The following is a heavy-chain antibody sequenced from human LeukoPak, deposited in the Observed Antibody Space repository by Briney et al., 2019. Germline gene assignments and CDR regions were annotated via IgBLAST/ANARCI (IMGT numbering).Heavy chain of an antibody. CDR3: ARKRSPGAFDI. CDR2: ISGSGGST. Sequence: GGSLRLSCAASGFTFSSYTMNWVRQAPGKGLEWVSAISGSGGSTYYADSVKGRFTISRDNSKNTLYLQMNSLRAEDTAVYYCARKRSPGAFDIWGQGTMVTVSS. J-gene: IGHJ3*02. CDR1: GFTFSSYT. V-gene: IGHV3-23*01.